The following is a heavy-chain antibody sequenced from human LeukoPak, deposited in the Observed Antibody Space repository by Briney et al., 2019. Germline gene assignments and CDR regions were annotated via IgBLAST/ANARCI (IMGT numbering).Heavy chain of an antibody. Sequence: PSETLSLPCTVSGDSFSSYYWSWIRQPPGKGLEWIGYIYHSGSTNYNPSLQSRVTISVDTSKSQFSLRLNSVTAADTAVYYCARTEYYFDHWGQGTPVTVSS. J-gene: IGHJ4*02. CDR3: ARTEYYFDH. D-gene: IGHD3-10*01. V-gene: IGHV4-59*01. CDR1: GDSFSSYY. CDR2: IYHSGST.